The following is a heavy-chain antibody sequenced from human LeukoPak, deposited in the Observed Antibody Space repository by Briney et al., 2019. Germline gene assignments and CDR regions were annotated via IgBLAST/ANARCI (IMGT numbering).Heavy chain of an antibody. D-gene: IGHD3-9*01. CDR3: ARDLALHDTSFVFDM. J-gene: IGHJ3*02. CDR2: INPKSGVT. CDR1: RDTFTDHY. Sequence: ASVKVSCKASRDTFTDHYVHWVRQAPGQGPEWMGWINPKSGVTISAQNLQGRVTMTRETSLSTAYMELCRLRSDDTAVYYCARDLALHDTSFVFDMWGQGTMVTVSS. V-gene: IGHV1-2*02.